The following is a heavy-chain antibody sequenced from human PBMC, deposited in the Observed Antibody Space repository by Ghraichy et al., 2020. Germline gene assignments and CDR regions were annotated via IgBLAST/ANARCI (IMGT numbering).Heavy chain of an antibody. CDR2: IKQDGSEK. Sequence: GESLNISCAASGFTFSSYWMSWVRQAPGKGLEWVANIKQDGSEKYYVDSVKGRFTISRDNAKNSLYLQMNSLRAEDTAVYYCARRIIDFLDAFDIWGQGTMVTVSS. CDR3: ARRIIDFLDAFDI. CDR1: GFTFSSYW. J-gene: IGHJ3*02. D-gene: IGHD3-3*01. V-gene: IGHV3-7*01.